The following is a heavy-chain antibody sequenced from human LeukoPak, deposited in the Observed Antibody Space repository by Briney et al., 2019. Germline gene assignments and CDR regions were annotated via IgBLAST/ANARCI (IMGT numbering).Heavy chain of an antibody. CDR1: GGSMNNYY. Sequence: SETLSLTCTVSGGSMNNYYWTWIRQPPGKGLEWLGYVYYSGNPNYSPSLKSRVTILVDTSKNQFSLKLSSVTAADTAVYYCAREPDLWSGGPGGFDIWGQGTMVTVSS. V-gene: IGHV4-59*01. CDR3: AREPDLWSGGPGGFDI. J-gene: IGHJ3*02. CDR2: VYYSGNP. D-gene: IGHD3-3*01.